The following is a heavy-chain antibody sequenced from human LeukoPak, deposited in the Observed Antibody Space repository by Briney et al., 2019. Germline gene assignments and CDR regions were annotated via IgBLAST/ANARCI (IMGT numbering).Heavy chain of an antibody. CDR3: AKDASYGSGSYLVY. J-gene: IGHJ4*02. CDR1: GFTFDDYA. D-gene: IGHD3-10*01. CDR2: ISWNSGSI. V-gene: IGHV3-9*01. Sequence: GGSLRLSCVASGFTFDDYAMHWVRQAPGKGLEWVSGISWNSGSIGYADSVKGRFTISRDNAKNSLYLQMNSLRAEDTALYYCAKDASYGSGSYLVYWGQGTLVTVSS.